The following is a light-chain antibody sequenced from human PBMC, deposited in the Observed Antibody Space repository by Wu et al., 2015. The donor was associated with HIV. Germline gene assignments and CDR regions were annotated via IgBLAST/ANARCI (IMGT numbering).Light chain of an antibody. CDR1: QSVNSD. CDR2: GAS. J-gene: IGKJ1*01. V-gene: IGKV3-15*01. Sequence: EKLMTQSPATLSVSPGERATLSCRASQSVNSDLAWYQQRPGQASRLLIYGASTRATGIPARFSGSGSGTEFTLTISSMQSEDFAVYYCQQYYNFWTFGQGTKVEIK. CDR3: QQYYNFWT.